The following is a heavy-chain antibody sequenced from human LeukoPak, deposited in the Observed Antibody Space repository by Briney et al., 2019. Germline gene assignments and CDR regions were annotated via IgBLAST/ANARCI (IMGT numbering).Heavy chain of an antibody. D-gene: IGHD3-16*01. CDR3: ARDRWGLYYFDY. V-gene: IGHV1-2*02. Sequence: ASVKVSCKASGYTFTDYFMHWVRQAPGQGLEWMGWMNSNSGGANYAQKFQGRVTMTRDTSISTAYMELSRLRSDDTAVYYCARDRWGLYYFDYWGQGTLVTVSS. CDR1: GYTFTDYF. CDR2: MNSNSGGA. J-gene: IGHJ4*02.